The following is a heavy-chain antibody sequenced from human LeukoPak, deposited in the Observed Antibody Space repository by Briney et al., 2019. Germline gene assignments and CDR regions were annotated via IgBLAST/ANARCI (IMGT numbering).Heavy chain of an antibody. CDR1: GYTFTSYG. CDR3: ASQGYCSSTSCYEFGGFDP. V-gene: IGHV1-18*01. D-gene: IGHD2-2*01. CDR2: ISAYNGNT. J-gene: IGHJ5*02. Sequence: ASVKVSCKASGYTFTSYGISWVRQAPGQGLEWMGWISAYNGNTNYAQELQGRVTMTTDTSTSTAYMELRSLRSDDTAVYYCASQGYCSSTSCYEFGGFDPWGQGTLVTVSS.